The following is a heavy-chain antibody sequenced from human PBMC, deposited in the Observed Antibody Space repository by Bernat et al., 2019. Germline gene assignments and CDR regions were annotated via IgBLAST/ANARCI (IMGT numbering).Heavy chain of an antibody. Sequence: QVQLVESGGGVVQPGRSLRLSCAASGFTFSNYGMHWVRQAPGKGLEWVAVISYDGSNKYYADSVKGRFTISRDNSKNTLYLQMNSLRAEDTAVYYCARDLDYDILTGYDYWGQGTLVTVSS. CDR3: ARDLDYDILTGYDY. CDR1: GFTFSNYG. D-gene: IGHD3-9*01. V-gene: IGHV3-30*03. J-gene: IGHJ4*02. CDR2: ISYDGSNK.